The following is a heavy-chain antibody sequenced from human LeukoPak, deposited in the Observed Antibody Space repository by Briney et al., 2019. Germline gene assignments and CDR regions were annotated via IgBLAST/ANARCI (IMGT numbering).Heavy chain of an antibody. CDR3: ARDETWTTVYYDFWSGYYY. D-gene: IGHD3-3*01. Sequence: GASVKVSCKASGYTFTSYGISWVRQAPGQGLEWMGWISAYNGNTNYAQKLQGGVTMTTDTSTSTAYMELRSLRSDDTAVYYCARDETWTTVYYDFWSGYYYWGQGTLVTVSS. CDR2: ISAYNGNT. J-gene: IGHJ4*02. V-gene: IGHV1-18*01. CDR1: GYTFTSYG.